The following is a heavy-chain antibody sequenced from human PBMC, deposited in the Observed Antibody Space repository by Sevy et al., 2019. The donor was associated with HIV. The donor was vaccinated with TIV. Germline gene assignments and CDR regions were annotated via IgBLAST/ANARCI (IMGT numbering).Heavy chain of an antibody. Sequence: ASVKVSCKASGYTFTSYGISWVRQAPGQGLEWMGWISAYNGNTNYAQKLQGRVTMTTDTSTSTAYMELRSLRSDDTAVYYCARGESLGVYYDILTGYYKNGMDVWGQGTTVTVSS. D-gene: IGHD3-9*01. J-gene: IGHJ6*02. CDR2: ISAYNGNT. CDR1: GYTFTSYG. V-gene: IGHV1-18*01. CDR3: ARGESLGVYYDILTGYYKNGMDV.